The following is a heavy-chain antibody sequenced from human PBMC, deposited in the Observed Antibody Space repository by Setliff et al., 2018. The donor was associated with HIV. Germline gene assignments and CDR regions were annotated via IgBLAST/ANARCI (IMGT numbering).Heavy chain of an antibody. D-gene: IGHD3-9*01. CDR1: GYTFTSYG. J-gene: IGHJ4*02. V-gene: IGHV1-18*01. Sequence: GASVKVSCKASGYTFTSYGISWVRQAPGQGLEWMGWISVYNGHTNFAQKLQDRVTMTTDTSTSTAYMELRSLRSDDTAVYYCARAYDVLTGYFDYWGQGTLVTVSS. CDR3: ARAYDVLTGYFDY. CDR2: ISVYNGHT.